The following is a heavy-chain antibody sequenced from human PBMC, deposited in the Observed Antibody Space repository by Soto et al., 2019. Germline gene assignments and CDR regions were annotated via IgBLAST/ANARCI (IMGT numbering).Heavy chain of an antibody. CDR2: IKSKANSYAT. CDR1: GFTFSASA. J-gene: IGHJ4*02. CDR3: TTTAVTTSDY. V-gene: IGHV3-73*02. Sequence: EVQLVESGGGLVQPGGSLKLSCAASGFTFSASAMHWVRQASGKGLEWVGRIKSKANSYATAYAASVKGRFTISRDDSKNTAYLQMDSLKTEDTAVYYCTTTAVTTSDYWGQGTLVTVSS. D-gene: IGHD4-4*01.